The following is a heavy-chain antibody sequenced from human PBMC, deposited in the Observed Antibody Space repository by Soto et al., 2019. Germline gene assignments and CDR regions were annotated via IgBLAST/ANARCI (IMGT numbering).Heavy chain of an antibody. Sequence: SETLSLTCTVSGGSISSGGYYWSWIRQHPGKGLEWIGYIYYSGSTYYNPSLKSRVTISVDTSKNQFSLKLSSVTAADTAVYYCARDSSGWPLLGSSWGQGTLVTVSS. D-gene: IGHD6-19*01. CDR3: ARDSSGWPLLGSS. J-gene: IGHJ4*02. V-gene: IGHV4-31*03. CDR1: GGSISSGGYY. CDR2: IYYSGST.